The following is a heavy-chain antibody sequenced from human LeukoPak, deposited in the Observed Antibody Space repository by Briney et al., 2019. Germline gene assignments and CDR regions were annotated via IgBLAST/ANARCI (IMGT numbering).Heavy chain of an antibody. CDR1: GFTFSSYW. Sequence: GGSLRLSCAASGFTFSSYWMHWVRQAPGKGLVWVSRINSDGSSTIYEDSVKGRFTISRDNSKNTLYLQMNLFRAEDTTVYYCARADPRVVLPWGQGTLLTVSS. D-gene: IGHD4/OR15-4a*01. CDR3: ARADPRVVLP. CDR2: INSDGSST. J-gene: IGHJ5*02. V-gene: IGHV3-74*01.